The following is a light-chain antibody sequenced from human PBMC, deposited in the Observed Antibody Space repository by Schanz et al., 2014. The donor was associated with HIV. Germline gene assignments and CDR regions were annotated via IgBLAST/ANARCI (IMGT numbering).Light chain of an antibody. V-gene: IGKV3-20*01. Sequence: EIVLTQSPVILSLSPGERATLSCRASQTVSSNSLGWYQQKRGQVPRLLIYSASRRANGIPDRFSGSGSGTDFTLTISRLEPEDCVVYYCQHYGSSFGPGTKVDIK. CDR2: SAS. CDR3: QHYGSS. J-gene: IGKJ3*01. CDR1: QTVSSNS.